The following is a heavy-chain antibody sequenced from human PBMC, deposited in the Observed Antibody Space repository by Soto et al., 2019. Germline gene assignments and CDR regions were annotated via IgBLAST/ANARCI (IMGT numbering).Heavy chain of an antibody. CDR2: ISYDGSNK. Sequence: QVQLVESGGGVVQPGRSLRLSCAASGFTFSSYAMHWVRQAPGKGLEWVAVISYDGSNKYYADSVKGRFTISRDNSKNTLYLHMNSLRAEDTAVYYCARAGGVDYGDYDKTPYYYYYYGMDVWGQGTTVTVSS. J-gene: IGHJ6*02. CDR1: GFTFSSYA. CDR3: ARAGGVDYGDYDKTPYYYYYYGMDV. D-gene: IGHD4-17*01. V-gene: IGHV3-30-3*01.